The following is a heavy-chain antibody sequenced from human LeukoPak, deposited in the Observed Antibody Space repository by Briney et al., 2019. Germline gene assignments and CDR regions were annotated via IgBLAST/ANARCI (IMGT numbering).Heavy chain of an antibody. Sequence: SETLSLTCAVSGVSFDDYYWAWVRQTPGKGLEWIGEINHSGYTNDSPSLKSRVTLSIDTSRKQFSLDLRSVTVADAGTYYCTRMTTGHDYWGQGTLVTVSS. CDR3: TRMTTGHDY. D-gene: IGHD4-17*01. CDR1: GVSFDDYY. V-gene: IGHV4-34*01. J-gene: IGHJ4*02. CDR2: INHSGYT.